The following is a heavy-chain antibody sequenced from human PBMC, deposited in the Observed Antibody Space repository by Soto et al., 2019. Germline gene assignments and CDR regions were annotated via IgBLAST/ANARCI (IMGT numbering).Heavy chain of an antibody. D-gene: IGHD3-10*01. Sequence: HLVQSGPEVKKPGASVTVSCNTSDDTFTNFGLSWVRQAPGQGLEWMGWIATYNSNKNYAQKFQGRLTLTTDTSTSTGYMELKSLEYDDTAVYYCARVLRGVVNWFDPWGQGTLVTVSS. CDR2: IATYNSNK. CDR3: ARVLRGVVNWFDP. J-gene: IGHJ5*02. CDR1: DDTFTNFG. V-gene: IGHV1-18*01.